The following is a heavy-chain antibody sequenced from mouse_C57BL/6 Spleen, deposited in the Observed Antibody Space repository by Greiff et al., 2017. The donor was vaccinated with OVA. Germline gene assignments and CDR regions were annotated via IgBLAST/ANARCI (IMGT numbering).Heavy chain of an antibody. D-gene: IGHD1-1*01. Sequence: VQLQQSGAELVRPGASVKLSCTASGFTIKDDYMHWVKQRPEQGLEWIGWIDPENGDTEYASKFQGKATITADTSSNTAYLQLSSLTSEDTAVYYCTFYYAFAYWGQGTLVTVSA. J-gene: IGHJ3*01. CDR1: GFTIKDDY. CDR3: TFYYAFAY. V-gene: IGHV14-4*01. CDR2: IDPENGDT.